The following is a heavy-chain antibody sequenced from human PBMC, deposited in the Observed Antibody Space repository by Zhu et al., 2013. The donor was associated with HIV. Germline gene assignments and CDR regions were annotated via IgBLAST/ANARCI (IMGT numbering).Heavy chain of an antibody. J-gene: IGHJ6*02. D-gene: IGHD3-22*01. V-gene: IGHV1-69*06. CDR1: GGRLNTHV. CDR2: FNPVSVTS. CDR3: ARDMTSANYYLEGYGMDV. Sequence: QVHVVXSGAEVKKPGSSVRVSCKVSGGRLNTHVISWVRQAPGQGLEWMGGFNPVSVTSNHAQKLQGRVKITADKRTNTVYLELSSLRSEDTAVYYCARDMTSANYYLEGYGMDVWGQGTTVTVSS.